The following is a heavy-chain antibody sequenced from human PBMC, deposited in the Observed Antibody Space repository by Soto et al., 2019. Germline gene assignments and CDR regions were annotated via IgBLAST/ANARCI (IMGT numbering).Heavy chain of an antibody. CDR3: DRHNHANPTTFDY. V-gene: IGHV4-30-4*01. J-gene: IGHJ4*02. Sequence: SETLSLTCTVSGGSISSGDYYWSWIRQPPGKGLEWIGYIYYSGSTYYNPSLKSRVTISVDTSKNQFSLKLSSVTAADTAVYYCDRHNHANPTTFDYWGQGTLVTVSS. CDR1: GGSISSGDYY. CDR2: IYYSGST. D-gene: IGHD5-12*01.